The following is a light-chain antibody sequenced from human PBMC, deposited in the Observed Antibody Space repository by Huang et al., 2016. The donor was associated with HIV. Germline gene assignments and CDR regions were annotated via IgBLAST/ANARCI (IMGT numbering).Light chain of an antibody. CDR1: QGIRNS. CDR3: QQYHSSWT. J-gene: IGKJ1*01. Sequence: DIQMTQSPLSLSASVGDRVTITCRASQGIRNSLAWYQQKPGKAPKLLVYAASRLESGVPSWVSGSGSGTNFTLTISSLQPEDFATYYCQQYHSSWTFGQGTKVESK. V-gene: IGKV1-NL1*01. CDR2: AAS.